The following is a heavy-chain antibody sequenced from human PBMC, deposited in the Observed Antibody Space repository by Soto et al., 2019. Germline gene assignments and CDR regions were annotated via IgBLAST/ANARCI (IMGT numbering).Heavy chain of an antibody. CDR3: AREGSD. V-gene: IGHV4-31*03. CDR2: IYYRGDT. CDR1: GGSITSSGYY. Sequence: QVRLKESGPGLVKPSQTLSLTCTVSGGSITSSGYYWSWIRQHPGKGLEWIGYIYYRGDTFYNPSLKSRVSISIDTSKNQFSLKLNSVTAADTAIYYCAREGSDWGQGTLVTVSS. J-gene: IGHJ4*02.